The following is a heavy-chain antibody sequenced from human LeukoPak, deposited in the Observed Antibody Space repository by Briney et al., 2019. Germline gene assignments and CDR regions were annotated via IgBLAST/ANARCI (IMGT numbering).Heavy chain of an antibody. Sequence: ASVTVSCKASGGTFSSYAISWVRQAPGQGLEWMGGIIPIFSTANYAQKFQGRVTITADKSTSTAYMELSSLRSEDTAVYYCARDLRIAVAGPGWFDPWGQGTLVTVSS. V-gene: IGHV1-69*06. J-gene: IGHJ5*02. CDR3: ARDLRIAVAGPGWFDP. CDR2: IIPIFSTA. CDR1: GGTFSSYA. D-gene: IGHD6-19*01.